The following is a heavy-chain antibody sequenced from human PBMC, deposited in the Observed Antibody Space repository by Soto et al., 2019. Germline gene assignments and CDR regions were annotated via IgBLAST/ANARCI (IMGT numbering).Heavy chain of an antibody. CDR2: IYWDDDK. CDR1: GFSLSTSGVG. Sequence: QITLKESGPTLVKPTQTLTLTCTFSGFSLSTSGVGVGWILQPPGKALEWLALIYWDDDKRYSPSLKSRLTITKAPSKNQVVLTMTNMDHVDTATYYCAHRPSYCSGGSCYSGFDYWGQGTLVTVSS. J-gene: IGHJ4*02. CDR3: AHRPSYCSGGSCYSGFDY. V-gene: IGHV2-5*02. D-gene: IGHD2-15*01.